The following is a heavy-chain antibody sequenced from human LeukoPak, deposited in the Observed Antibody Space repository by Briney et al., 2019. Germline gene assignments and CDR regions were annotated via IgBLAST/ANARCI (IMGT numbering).Heavy chain of an antibody. Sequence: GGTLRLSCAASGLTFSNYGMSWVRQAPGKGLEWLSVISSSGSNTYYAHSVKGRFTISRDNSKNTLYLQMNSLRAEDTAVYYCAKDLDYGDRSDAFDIWGQGTMVTVSS. CDR1: GLTFSNYG. CDR2: ISSSGSNT. CDR3: AKDLDYGDRSDAFDI. D-gene: IGHD4-17*01. J-gene: IGHJ3*02. V-gene: IGHV3-23*01.